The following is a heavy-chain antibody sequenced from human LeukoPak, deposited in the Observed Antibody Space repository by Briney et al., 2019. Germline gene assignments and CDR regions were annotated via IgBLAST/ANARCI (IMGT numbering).Heavy chain of an antibody. V-gene: IGHV4-34*01. J-gene: IGHJ6*02. CDR2: INHSGST. D-gene: IGHD2-15*01. CDR3: ARDGYCSGGSCYSRFIYYYYGMDV. Sequence: SETLSLTCAVYGGSFSGYYWSWIRQPPGKGLEWIGEINHSGSTNYNPSLKSRVTMSVDTSKNQFSLKLSSVTAADTAVYYCARDGYCSGGSCYSRFIYYYYGMDVWGQGTTVTVSS. CDR1: GGSFSGYY.